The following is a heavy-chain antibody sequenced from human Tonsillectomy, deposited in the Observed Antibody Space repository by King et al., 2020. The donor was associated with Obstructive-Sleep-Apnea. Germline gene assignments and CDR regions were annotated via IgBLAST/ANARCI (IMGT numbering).Heavy chain of an antibody. J-gene: IGHJ6*02. CDR3: AISPVGSSYFGMDV. D-gene: IGHD3-3*01. CDR1: GYSFTTYW. CDR2: IDPSDSYT. V-gene: IGHV5-10-1*01. Sequence: VQLVQSGAEVKKPGESLRLSCKGSGYSFTTYWISWVRQMPGKGLEWMGRIDPSDSYTNYSPSFQGHVTISADKSIRTAYLQWSSLKASDTAMYYCAISPVGSSYFGMDVWGQGTTVTVSS.